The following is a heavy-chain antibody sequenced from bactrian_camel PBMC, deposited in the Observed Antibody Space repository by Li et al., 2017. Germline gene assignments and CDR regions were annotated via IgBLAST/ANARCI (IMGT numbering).Heavy chain of an antibody. Sequence: QVQLVESGGGSVQAGGSLRLSCRVSGYTYSRYCMGWFRQAPGKEREGVAFIDSDGIASYADSVKGRFTITKDNAKNTVYLQMDSLKPEDTATYYCAATRGPLLVRYVLEEGRYNYWGQGTQVTVS. D-gene: IGHD1*01. CDR3: AATRGPLLVRYVLEEGRYNY. CDR1: GYTYSRYC. J-gene: IGHJ4*01. CDR2: IDSDGIA. V-gene: IGHV3S53*01.